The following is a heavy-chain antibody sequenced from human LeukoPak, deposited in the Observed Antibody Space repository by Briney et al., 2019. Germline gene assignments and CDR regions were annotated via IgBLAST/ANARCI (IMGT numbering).Heavy chain of an antibody. CDR1: GGSISSYY. CDR3: ARETTAGTDYFYY. CDR2: IYTSGST. J-gene: IGHJ4*02. D-gene: IGHD6-19*01. Sequence: SETLSLTCNVSGGSISSYYWSWIRQPAGKGLEWIGRIYTSGSTNYNASPRIRVTMSVDTSKNQCSLKLGSVTAADTAVYYCARETTAGTDYFYYWGEGALVTVSS. V-gene: IGHV4-4*07.